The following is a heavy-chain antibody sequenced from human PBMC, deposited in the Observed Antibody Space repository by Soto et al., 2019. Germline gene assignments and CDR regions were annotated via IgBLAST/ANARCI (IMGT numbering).Heavy chain of an antibody. V-gene: IGHV4-4*02. CDR3: AMELVRGGPPY. Sequence: QVQLQESGAGLVKPSGTLSLTCTVFGGSISSSNWWSRVRQPPGKGLEWIGEIYHSGGTNCNPSRKSGVTISVDKSKNQFSLKLTAGSAADTAVYYCAMELVRGGPPYWGQGTLVTVSS. CDR1: GGSISSSNW. CDR2: IYHSGGT. J-gene: IGHJ4*02. D-gene: IGHD3-10*01.